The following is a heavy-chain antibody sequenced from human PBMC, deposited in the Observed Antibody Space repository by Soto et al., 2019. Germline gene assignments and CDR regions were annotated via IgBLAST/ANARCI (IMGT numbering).Heavy chain of an antibody. J-gene: IGHJ4*02. D-gene: IGHD2-2*01. CDR1: GGSFSGYY. CDR3: ARVPAATEIDY. V-gene: IGHV4-34*01. Sequence: XETLSLTCAVYGGSFSGYYWSWIRQPPGKGLEWIGEINHSGSTNYNPSLKSRVTISVDTSKNQFSLKLSSVTAADTAVYYCARVPAATEIDYWGQGTLVTVSS. CDR2: INHSGST.